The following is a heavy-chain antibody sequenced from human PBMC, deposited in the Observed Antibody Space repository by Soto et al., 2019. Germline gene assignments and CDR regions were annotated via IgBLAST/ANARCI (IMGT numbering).Heavy chain of an antibody. CDR3: ASFSGATYGDYGGGINY. V-gene: IGHV4-39*01. CDR2: VHYSGST. D-gene: IGHD4-17*01. Sequence: SETLSLTCTVSGGSISGSSYYWGWIRQPPGKGLECIGSVHYSGSTDYNPSLKSRVTISVDTSKNQFSLKLTSVTAADTAVYFCASFSGATYGDYGGGINYWGQGTLVTVSS. J-gene: IGHJ4*02. CDR1: GGSISGSSYY.